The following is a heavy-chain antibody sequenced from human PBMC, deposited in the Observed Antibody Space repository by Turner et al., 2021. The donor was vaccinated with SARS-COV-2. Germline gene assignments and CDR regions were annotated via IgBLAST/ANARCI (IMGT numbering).Heavy chain of an antibody. V-gene: IGHV3-23*01. CDR3: AKGMGGGQPPSYYYYYGMDV. CDR1: GLIFSSYA. D-gene: IGHD1-26*01. CDR2: ISGSGGST. Sequence: EVQLLECGGGLVQPGGSLRLSCAASGLIFSSYAMSWVRRAPRKEVRGVSAISGSGGSTYYADSVKGRFTISRDNSKNTLYLQMNSLRAEDTAVYYCAKGMGGGQPPSYYYYYGMDVWGQGTTVTVSS. J-gene: IGHJ6*02.